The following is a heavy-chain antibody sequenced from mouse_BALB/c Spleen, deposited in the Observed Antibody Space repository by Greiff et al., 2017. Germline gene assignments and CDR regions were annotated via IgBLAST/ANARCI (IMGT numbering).Heavy chain of an antibody. CDR1: GFTFSNYW. V-gene: IGHV6-6*02. CDR2: IRLKSNNYAT. Sequence: EVKVVESGGGLVQPGGSMKLSCVASGFTFSNYWMNWVRQSPEKGLEWVAEIRLKSNNYATHYAESVKGRFTISRDDSKSSVYLQMNNLRAEDTGIYYCTRDGSSYDWYFDVWGAGTTVTVSS. CDR3: TRDGSSYDWYFDV. D-gene: IGHD1-1*01. J-gene: IGHJ1*01.